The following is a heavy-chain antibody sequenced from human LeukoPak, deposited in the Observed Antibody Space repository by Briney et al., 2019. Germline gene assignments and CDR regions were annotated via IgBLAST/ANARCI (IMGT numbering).Heavy chain of an antibody. J-gene: IGHJ4*02. V-gene: IGHV4-34*01. Sequence: SETLSLTCAVSGGSLSGSYCTWIRQSPGKGLEWIGEINHSGRTNYNPSLGRRASISVDTSKRQFSLTLTFVTAADTAVYYCARDPCSTINCPLRFWGKGTLVTVSS. D-gene: IGHD2-2*01. CDR3: ARDPCSTINCPLRF. CDR1: GGSLSGSY. CDR2: INHSGRT.